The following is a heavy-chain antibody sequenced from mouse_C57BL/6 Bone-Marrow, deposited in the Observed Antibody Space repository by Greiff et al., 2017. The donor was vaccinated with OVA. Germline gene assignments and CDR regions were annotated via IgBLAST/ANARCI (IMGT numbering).Heavy chain of an antibody. Sequence: QVHVKQPGAELVKPGASVKMSCKASGYTFTSYWITWVKQRPGQGLEWIGDIYPGSGSTNYNEKFKSKATLTVDTSSSTAYMQLSSLTSEDSAVYYCARGDDYEGFAYWGQGTLVTVSA. J-gene: IGHJ3*01. CDR3: ARGDDYEGFAY. V-gene: IGHV1-55*01. CDR1: GYTFTSYW. CDR2: IYPGSGST. D-gene: IGHD2-4*01.